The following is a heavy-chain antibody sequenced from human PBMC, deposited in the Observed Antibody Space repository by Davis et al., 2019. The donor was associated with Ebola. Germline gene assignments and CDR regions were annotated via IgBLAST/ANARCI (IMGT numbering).Heavy chain of an antibody. J-gene: IGHJ4*02. CDR1: GFTFSSYT. Sequence: GGSLRLSCAASGFTFSSYTMHWVRQAPGKGLEWVAVISYDGSNKYYADSVKGRFTISRDNSKNTLYLQMNSLRAEDTAVYYCARDPSTTVTTGAMDYWGQGTLVTVSS. CDR3: ARDPSTTVTTGAMDY. V-gene: IGHV3-30-3*01. D-gene: IGHD4-17*01. CDR2: ISYDGSNK.